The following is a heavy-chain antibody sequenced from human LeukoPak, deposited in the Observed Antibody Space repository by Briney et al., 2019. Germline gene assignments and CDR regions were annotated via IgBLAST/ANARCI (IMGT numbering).Heavy chain of an antibody. CDR3: AHRLYYYGSGSYYNEDYFDY. Sequence: SGPTLVKPTQTLTLTCTFSGFSLSTSGVGVGWIRQPPGKALEWLALIYWDEDKRYSPSLKTRHNITNDTSKNQVVLTMTDMDPVDTATYYCAHRLYYYGSGSYYNEDYFDYWGEGTLVTVSS. CDR2: IYWDEDK. D-gene: IGHD3-10*01. CDR1: GFSLSTSGVG. V-gene: IGHV2-5*02. J-gene: IGHJ4*02.